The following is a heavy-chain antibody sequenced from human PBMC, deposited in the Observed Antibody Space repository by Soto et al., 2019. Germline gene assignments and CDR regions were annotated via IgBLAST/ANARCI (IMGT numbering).Heavy chain of an antibody. CDR2: ISWNSGSI. CDR1: GFTFDDYA. J-gene: IGHJ4*02. V-gene: IGHV3-9*01. CDR3: AKDISNYAYYFDY. Sequence: DVQLVESGGGLVQPGRSLRLSCAASGFTFDDYAMHWVRQAPGKGLEWVSGISWNSGSIGYADSVKGRFTISRDNAKNSLYLQMNSLRAEDTALYYCAKDISNYAYYFDYWGQGTLVTVSS. D-gene: IGHD4-4*01.